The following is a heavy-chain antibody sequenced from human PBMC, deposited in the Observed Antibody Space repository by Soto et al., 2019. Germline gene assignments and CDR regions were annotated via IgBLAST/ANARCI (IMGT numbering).Heavy chain of an antibody. CDR1: GGSFSGYY. Sequence: SETLSLTCAVYGGSFSGYYWTWIRQPPGTGLEWIGEINHSGSTNYNPSLKSRVTISVDTSKNQFSLKLTSVTAADTAVYCCARDKITGLFDYWGQGTQVTVSS. CDR2: INHSGST. CDR3: ARDKITGLFDY. J-gene: IGHJ4*02. D-gene: IGHD2-8*02. V-gene: IGHV4-34*01.